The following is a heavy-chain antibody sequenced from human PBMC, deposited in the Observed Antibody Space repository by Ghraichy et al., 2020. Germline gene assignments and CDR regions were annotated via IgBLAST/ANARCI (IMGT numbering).Heavy chain of an antibody. D-gene: IGHD2-21*01. V-gene: IGHV5-51*01. J-gene: IGHJ3*01. CDR1: GYSFTNYW. Sequence: GESLNISCKGSGYSFTNYWIAWVRQMPGKGLEWIGSTNPSDSETRYNPAFQGQVTMSADKSISTAYLQWSSLKTSDTAMFYCARHKRPRIPIDAFHVWGQGTVVTVSS. CDR3: ARHKRPRIPIDAFHV. CDR2: TNPSDSET.